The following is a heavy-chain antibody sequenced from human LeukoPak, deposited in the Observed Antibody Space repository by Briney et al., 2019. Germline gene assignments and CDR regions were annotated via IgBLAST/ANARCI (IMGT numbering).Heavy chain of an antibody. CDR2: ISYDGSNK. D-gene: IGHD4-17*01. V-gene: IGHV3-30-3*01. J-gene: IGHJ4*02. CDR3: ASRTHYGDYDYFNY. CDR1: GFTFSSYA. Sequence: GGSLRLSCAASGFTFSSYAMHWVRQAPGKGLEWVAVISYDGSNKYYADSVKGRFTISRDNSKNTLYLQMNSLRAEDTAVYYCASRTHYGDYDYFNYWGQGTLVIVSS.